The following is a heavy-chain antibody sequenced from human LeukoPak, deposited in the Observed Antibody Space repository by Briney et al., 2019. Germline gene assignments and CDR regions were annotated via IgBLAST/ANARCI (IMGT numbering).Heavy chain of an antibody. V-gene: IGHV3-23*01. CDR2: ISGSGGST. J-gene: IGHJ3*02. D-gene: IGHD2-2*01. CDR1: GFTFTSYA. CDR3: ARGPSCTSTSCYVIGALDI. Sequence: GGSLRLSCAASGFTFTSYAMSWVRQAPGKGPEWVSGISGSGGSTFYADSVKGRFTISRDNSKNTLYLQMNTLRAEDTAVYYCARGPSCTSTSCYVIGALDIWGLGTTVTVSS.